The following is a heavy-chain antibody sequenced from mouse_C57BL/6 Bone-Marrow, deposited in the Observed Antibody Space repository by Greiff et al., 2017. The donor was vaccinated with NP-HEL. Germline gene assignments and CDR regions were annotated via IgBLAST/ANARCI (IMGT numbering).Heavy chain of an antibody. CDR1: GYTFTDYY. J-gene: IGHJ3*01. Sequence: VQLQQSGPVLVKPGASVKMSCKASGYTFTDYYMNWVKQSHGKSLEWIGVINPYNGGTSYNQKFKGKATLTVDKSSSTAYMELNSLTSEDSAVSYYARDWGWFAYWGQGTLVTVSA. V-gene: IGHV1-19*01. CDR2: INPYNGGT. CDR3: ARDWGWFAY. D-gene: IGHD4-1*01.